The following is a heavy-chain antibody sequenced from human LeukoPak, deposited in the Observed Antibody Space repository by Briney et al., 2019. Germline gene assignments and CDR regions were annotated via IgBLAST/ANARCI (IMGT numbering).Heavy chain of an antibody. CDR3: ARVPPKVQGYYYGMDV. V-gene: IGHV4-30-2*01. J-gene: IGHJ6*02. Sequence: SETLSLTCAVSGGSISSGGYSWSWIRQPPGKGLEWIGYIYHSGSTYYNPSLKSRVTISVDRSKNQFSLKLSSVTAADTAVYYCARVPPKVQGYYYGMDVWGQGTTVTVSS. CDR2: IYHSGST. D-gene: IGHD1-1*01. CDR1: GGSISSGGYS.